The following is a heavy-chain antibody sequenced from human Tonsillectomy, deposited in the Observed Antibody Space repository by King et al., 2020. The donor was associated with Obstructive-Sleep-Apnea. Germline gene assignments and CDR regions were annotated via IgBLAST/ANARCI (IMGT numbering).Heavy chain of an antibody. CDR2: IYTSGST. V-gene: IGHV4-4*07. CDR3: AREESAYYGAGPMDV. CDR1: GGSMSSFY. J-gene: IGHJ6*02. Sequence: QLQESGPGLVKPSETLSLTCSVSGGSMSSFYWSWVRQAAGKGLEWIGRIYTSGSTNYNPPLKSRVTLSVDTSNNQISLKLSSVTAADTAVYYCAREESAYYGAGPMDVWGQGTTVTVSS. D-gene: IGHD3-10*01.